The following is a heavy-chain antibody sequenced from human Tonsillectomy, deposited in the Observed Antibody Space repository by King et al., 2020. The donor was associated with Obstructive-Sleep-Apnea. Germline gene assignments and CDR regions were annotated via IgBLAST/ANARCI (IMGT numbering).Heavy chain of an antibody. D-gene: IGHD4-17*01. CDR3: ATVAVATATYFFDY. J-gene: IGHJ4*02. CDR2: INPYSGGT. Sequence: QLVQSGTEVKKPGASVKVSCKASGYTFTGYHMHWVRQAPGQGLEWMGWINPYSGGTKYAQNFQGRVTMTRDPSISTAYMELNSLRSDDTAVYYFATVAVATATYFFDYWGQGTLVTVSS. V-gene: IGHV1-2*02. CDR1: GYTFTGYH.